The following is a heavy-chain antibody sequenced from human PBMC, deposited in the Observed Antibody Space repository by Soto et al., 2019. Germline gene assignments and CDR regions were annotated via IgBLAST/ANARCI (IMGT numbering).Heavy chain of an antibody. Sequence: EVRLVESGGGLVKPGGSLRLSCAASGLPFSKAWMSWVRQAPGKGLEWVGRTKNEGTTDYAEPVKDRFTISRDDSQNMAYLQMDSLKTEDTAVYYCTTDEEDNGNDGDFYYWGQGPLVTVSS. CDR1: GLPFSKAW. D-gene: IGHD1-1*01. V-gene: IGHV3-15*01. J-gene: IGHJ4*02. CDR2: TKNEGTT. CDR3: TTDEEDNGNDGDFYY.